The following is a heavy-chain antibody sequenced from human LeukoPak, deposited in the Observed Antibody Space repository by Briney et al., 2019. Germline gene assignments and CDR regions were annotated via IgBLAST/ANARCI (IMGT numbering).Heavy chain of an antibody. CDR1: GGSISSSNW. V-gene: IGHV4-4*02. Sequence: SETLSLTCAVSGGSISSSNWWSWVRQPPGKGLEWIGEIYHSGSTNYNPSLKSRVTISVDKSKNQFSLKLSSVTAADTAVYYCARGQNGYYSDWFDPWGQGTLVTVSS. CDR3: ARGQNGYYSDWFDP. CDR2: IYHSGST. D-gene: IGHD3-22*01. J-gene: IGHJ5*02.